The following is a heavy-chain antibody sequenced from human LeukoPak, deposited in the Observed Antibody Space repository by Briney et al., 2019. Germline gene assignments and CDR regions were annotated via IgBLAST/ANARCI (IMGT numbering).Heavy chain of an antibody. CDR3: VWLWVIGTSWYMDV. Sequence: PSETLSLTCAVSGYTISSGYYYGWIRQPPGKGLEWIGSIYHSGSTYYNPSLKSRVTISVDTSKNQFSLKLSSVTAAETGVYCCVWLWVIGTSWYMDVWGKGTTVTVSS. D-gene: IGHD3-22*01. J-gene: IGHJ6*03. V-gene: IGHV4-38-2*01. CDR1: GYTISSGYY. CDR2: IYHSGST.